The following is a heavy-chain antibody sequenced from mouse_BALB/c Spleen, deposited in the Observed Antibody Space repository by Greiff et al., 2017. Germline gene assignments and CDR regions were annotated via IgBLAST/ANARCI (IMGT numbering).Heavy chain of an antibody. CDR3: ARITTVVSPHFAY. V-gene: IGHV5-6-5*01. J-gene: IGHJ2*01. CDR2: ISSGGST. CDR1: GFTFSSYA. D-gene: IGHD1-1*01. Sequence: EVKLVESGGGLVKPGGSLKLSCAASGFTFSSYAMSWVRQTPEKRLEWVASISSGGSTYYPASVKGRFTISRDNARNILYLQMSSLRSEDTAMYYCARITTVVSPHFAYWGQGTTLTVSS.